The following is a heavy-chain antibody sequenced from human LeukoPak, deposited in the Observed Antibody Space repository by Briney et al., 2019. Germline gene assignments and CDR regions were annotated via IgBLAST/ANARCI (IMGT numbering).Heavy chain of an antibody. Sequence: GGSLRLSCAASGFTVSSNYMSWVRQAPGKGMEWDSVIYSGGSTYYADSVRGRFTISRDNSKNTLYLQMNSLRAEDTAVYYCAGRIIAAAGHNWFDPWGQGTLVTVSS. CDR2: IYSGGST. V-gene: IGHV3-66*02. D-gene: IGHD6-13*01. J-gene: IGHJ5*02. CDR1: GFTVSSNY. CDR3: AGRIIAAAGHNWFDP.